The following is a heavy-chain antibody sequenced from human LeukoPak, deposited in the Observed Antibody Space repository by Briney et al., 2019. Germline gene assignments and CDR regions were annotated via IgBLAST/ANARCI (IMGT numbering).Heavy chain of an antibody. CDR1: GFTFSSYS. CDR3: ARDVQDCSSTSCYGYYYYMDV. V-gene: IGHV3-21*01. CDR2: ISSSSSYI. J-gene: IGHJ6*03. D-gene: IGHD2-2*01. Sequence: GGSLRLSCAASGFTFSSYSMNWVRQAPGKGLEWVSSISSSSSYIYYADSVKGRFTISRDNAKNSLYLQMNSLRAEDTAVYYCARDVQDCSSTSCYGYYYYMDVWGKGTTVTVSS.